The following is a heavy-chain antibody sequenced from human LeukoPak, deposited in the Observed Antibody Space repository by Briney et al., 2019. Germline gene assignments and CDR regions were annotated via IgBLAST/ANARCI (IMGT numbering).Heavy chain of an antibody. J-gene: IGHJ5*02. CDR2: VSRFGGTT. CDR3: VKHVGSRWSNNRFDP. CDR1: GFTFSSYS. V-gene: IGHV3-23*01. D-gene: IGHD6-13*01. Sequence: PGGSLRLSCAASGFTFSSYSMNWVRQAPGKGLEWVSAVSRFGGTTYYADSAKGRFTISRDNSNNTVYLQMNSLRVEDTALYYCVKHVGSRWSNNRFDPWGQGTLVTVS.